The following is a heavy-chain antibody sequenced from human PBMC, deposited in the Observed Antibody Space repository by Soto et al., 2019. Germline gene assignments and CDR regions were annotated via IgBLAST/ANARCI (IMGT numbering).Heavy chain of an antibody. CDR3: ARETDP. V-gene: IGHV1-69*11. CDR2: IIPSVGTA. Sequence: SVKVSCKASGYTFTSYYMHWVRQAPGQGLEWMGRIIPSVGTASYAQKFQGRVTITADESTSTAYMELSSLRSEDTAVYYCARETDPWGQGTLVTVSS. J-gene: IGHJ5*02. CDR1: GYTFTSYY.